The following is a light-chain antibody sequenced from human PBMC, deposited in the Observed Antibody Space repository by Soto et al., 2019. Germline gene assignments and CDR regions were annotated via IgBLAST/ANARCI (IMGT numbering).Light chain of an antibody. CDR1: QSVSSN. V-gene: IGKV3-15*01. CDR3: QQYNNWPPYT. J-gene: IGKJ2*01. CDR2: GAS. Sequence: EIVMTQSPATLSVSPGERATLSCRASQSVSSNLAWYQQKPGQAPRLLIYGASTRATGIPARFSGSRSETEFTLTISSLQSEDFAVYYCQQYNNWPPYTFGQGTKLEIK.